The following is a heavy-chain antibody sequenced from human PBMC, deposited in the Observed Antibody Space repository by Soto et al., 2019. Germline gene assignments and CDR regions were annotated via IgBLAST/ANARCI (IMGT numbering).Heavy chain of an antibody. CDR3: ARVLSSWYGPHFDY. CDR2: IYYSGST. D-gene: IGHD6-13*01. V-gene: IGHV4-30-4*01. CDR1: GGSISSGDYY. Sequence: SETLSLTCTVSGGSISSGDYYWSWIRQPPGKGLEWIGYIYYSGSTYYNPSLKSRVTISVDTSKNQFSLKLSSVTAADTAVYFCARVLSSWYGPHFDYWGQGILVTVSS. J-gene: IGHJ4*02.